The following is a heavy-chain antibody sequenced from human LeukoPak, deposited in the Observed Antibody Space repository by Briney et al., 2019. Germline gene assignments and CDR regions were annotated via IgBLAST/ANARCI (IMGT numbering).Heavy chain of an antibody. Sequence: GGSLRLSCAASGFTFSSYGMSWVRQAPGRGLEWVSAISGSGGSTYYADSVKGRFTISSVHAKNLLYLQMDSLRAEDTAMYYCAREILEPGKTHEYWGQGTLVTVSS. CDR3: AREILEPGKTHEY. CDR2: ISGSGGST. CDR1: GFTFSSYG. J-gene: IGHJ4*02. D-gene: IGHD1-1*01. V-gene: IGHV3-23*01.